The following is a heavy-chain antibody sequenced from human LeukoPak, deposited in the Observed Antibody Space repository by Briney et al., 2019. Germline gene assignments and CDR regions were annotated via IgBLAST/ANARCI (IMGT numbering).Heavy chain of an antibody. D-gene: IGHD4-23*01. V-gene: IGHV1-69*01. CDR3: ARDRATVVTPYYYYYMDV. CDR1: GGTFSSYA. Sequence: GSSVKVSCKASGGTFSSYAISWVRQAPGQGLEWMGGIIPIFGTANYAQKFQGRVTITADESTSTAYMELSSLRSEDTAVYYCARDRATVVTPYYYYYMDVWGKGTTVTVSS. J-gene: IGHJ6*03. CDR2: IIPIFGTA.